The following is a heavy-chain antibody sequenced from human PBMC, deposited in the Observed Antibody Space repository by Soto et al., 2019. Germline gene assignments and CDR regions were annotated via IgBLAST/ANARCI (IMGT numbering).Heavy chain of an antibody. D-gene: IGHD1-26*01. J-gene: IGHJ4*02. CDR3: ALGYSGSYYRFDY. CDR1: GGTFSSYA. V-gene: IGHV1-69*06. CDR2: IIPIFGTA. Sequence: SVKVSCKASGGTFSSYAISWVRQAPGQGLGWMGGIIPIFGTANYAQKFQGRVTITADKSTSTAYMELSSLRSEDTAVYFCALGYSGSYYRFDYWGQGTLVTVSS.